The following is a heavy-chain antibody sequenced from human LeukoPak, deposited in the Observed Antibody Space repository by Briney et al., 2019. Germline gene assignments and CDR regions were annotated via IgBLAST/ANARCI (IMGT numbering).Heavy chain of an antibody. D-gene: IGHD6-13*01. CDR2: IWYDGSNK. V-gene: IGHV3-33*06. J-gene: IGHJ6*03. CDR3: AKAYSSSWDYYYYMDV. Sequence: PGGSLRLSCAASGFTFSSYGTHWVRQAPGKGLEWVAVIWYDGSNKYYADSVKGRFTISRDNSKNTLYLQMNSLRAEDTAVYYCAKAYSSSWDYYYYMDVWGKGTTVTVSS. CDR1: GFTFSSYG.